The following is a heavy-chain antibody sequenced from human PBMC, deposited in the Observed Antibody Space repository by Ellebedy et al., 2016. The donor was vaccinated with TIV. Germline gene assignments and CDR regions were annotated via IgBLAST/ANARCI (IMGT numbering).Heavy chain of an antibody. CDR2: IVSGGGNA. Sequence: AASAKVSCKASGFTFTSSAMQWVRQARGQRLEWIGWIVSGGGNANYAQKFQERVTITRDMSTSTAYMEVTGLRSEDTAVYYCAVDLSGNDHSSWSYPSLDFWGRGTLLTVSS. CDR1: GFTFTSSA. D-gene: IGHD3-10*01. CDR3: AVDLSGNDHSSWSYPSLDF. J-gene: IGHJ4*02. V-gene: IGHV1-58*02.